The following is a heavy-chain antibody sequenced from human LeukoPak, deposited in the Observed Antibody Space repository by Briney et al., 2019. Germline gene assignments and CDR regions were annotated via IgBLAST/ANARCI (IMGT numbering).Heavy chain of an antibody. J-gene: IGHJ5*02. CDR2: INHSGST. D-gene: IGHD1-1*01. CDR1: GGSFSGYY. CDR3: ARHRSLWDDVNWFDP. V-gene: IGHV4-34*01. Sequence: SETLSLTCAVYGGSFSGYYWSWIRQPPGKGLEWIGEINHSGSTNYNPSLKSRVTISVDTSKNQFSLKLSSVTAADTAVYYCARHRSLWDDVNWFDPWGQGTLVTVSS.